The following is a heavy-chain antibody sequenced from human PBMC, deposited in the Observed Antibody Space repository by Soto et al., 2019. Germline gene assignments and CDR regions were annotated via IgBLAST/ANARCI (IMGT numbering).Heavy chain of an antibody. J-gene: IGHJ4*02. V-gene: IGHV3-21*01. CDR2: ISASSSYI. Sequence: EVQLVESGGGLVNPGGSLRLSCAASGFTFNTYSMNWVRQAPGKGLEWVSSISASSSYIYYADSVKGRFTISRDNAKNSLYLQMNSLRAEDAAVYYCARVGINYHDSGGYSGNDYWGQGTLVTVSS. D-gene: IGHD3-22*01. CDR1: GFTFNTYS. CDR3: ARVGINYHDSGGYSGNDY.